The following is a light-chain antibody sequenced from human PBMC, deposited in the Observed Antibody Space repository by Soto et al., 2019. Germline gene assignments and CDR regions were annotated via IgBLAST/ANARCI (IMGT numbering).Light chain of an antibody. CDR2: KAS. J-gene: IGKJ1*01. Sequence: DIQMTQSPSTLSSSVGDRVTITCRASQSVSSWLAWYQQKPGKAPKLLSYKASSLESGVPSTFRGSGSGTEFTLTISSLQPDDSETYYCQQYNSYPLTFGQGTKVDIK. CDR1: QSVSSW. CDR3: QQYNSYPLT. V-gene: IGKV1-5*03.